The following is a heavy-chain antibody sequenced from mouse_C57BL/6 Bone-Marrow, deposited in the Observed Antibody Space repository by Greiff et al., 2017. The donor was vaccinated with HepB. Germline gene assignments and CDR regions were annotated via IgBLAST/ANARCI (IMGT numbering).Heavy chain of an antibody. CDR1: GYTFTSYW. CDR2: IDPSDSYT. D-gene: IGHD2-2*01. Sequence: VQLQQSGAELASPGASVTLSCKASGYTFTSYWMHWVKQRPGQGLEWIGEIDPSDSYTNYNQKFKGKSTLTVDKSSSTAYMQLSSLTSEDSAVYYCAREGYGDWFAYWGQGTLVTVSA. CDR3: AREGYGDWFAY. J-gene: IGHJ3*01. V-gene: IGHV1-69*01.